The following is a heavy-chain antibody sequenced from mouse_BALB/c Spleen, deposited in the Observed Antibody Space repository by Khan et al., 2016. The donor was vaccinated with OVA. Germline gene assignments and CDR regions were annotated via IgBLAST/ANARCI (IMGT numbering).Heavy chain of an antibody. J-gene: IGHJ3*01. CDR3: VRDGAYHRNDGWFAY. CDR2: INPSNGYT. V-gene: IGHV1-4*01. D-gene: IGHD2-14*01. Sequence: QVQLQQSGAELARPGASVKMSCKASGYTFTSYTIHWIKKRPGQGLEWIGYINPSNGYTNYNQKFKDKATLTTDKSSTTAYLQLSSLTSYDSAVXNCVRDGAYHRNDGWFAYWGQGTLVTVSA. CDR1: GYTFTSYT.